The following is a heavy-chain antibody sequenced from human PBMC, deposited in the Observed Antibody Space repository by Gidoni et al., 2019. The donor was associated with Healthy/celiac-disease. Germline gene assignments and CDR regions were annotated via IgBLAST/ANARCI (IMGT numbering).Heavy chain of an antibody. D-gene: IGHD5-12*01. V-gene: IGHV3-33*01. CDR3: ARACEMATIKGRTDFDY. CDR1: GLTFSSYG. CDR2: IWYDGSNK. Sequence: QVQLVESGGGVVQPGRSLRLYCAASGLTFSSYGMHWVRQAPGKGLEWVAVIWYDGSNKYYADSVKGRFTISRDNSKNTLYLQMNSLRAEDTAVYYCARACEMATIKGRTDFDYWGQGTLVTVSS. J-gene: IGHJ4*02.